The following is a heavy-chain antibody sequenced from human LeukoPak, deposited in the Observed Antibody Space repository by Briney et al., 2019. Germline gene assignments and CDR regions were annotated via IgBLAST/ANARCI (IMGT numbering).Heavy chain of an antibody. D-gene: IGHD2-2*01. CDR1: GFTFSSYA. CDR2: ISGSGGST. V-gene: IGHV3-23*01. J-gene: IGHJ5*02. Sequence: PGGSLRLSCAASGFTFSSYAMSWVRQAPGKGLEWVSAISGSGGSTYYADSVKGRFTVSRDNSKNTLYLQMNSLRAEDTAVYYCAKVLGYCSSTSCSTNWFDPWGQGTLVTVSS. CDR3: AKVLGYCSSTSCSTNWFDP.